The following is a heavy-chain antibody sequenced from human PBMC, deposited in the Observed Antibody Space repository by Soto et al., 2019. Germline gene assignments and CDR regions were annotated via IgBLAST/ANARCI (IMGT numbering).Heavy chain of an antibody. CDR1: GGTFSTFG. CDR2: IIPFFGAA. V-gene: IGHV1-69*01. J-gene: IGHJ4*02. D-gene: IGHD3-16*01. Sequence: QVQLVQSGAEVKKTGSSVKVSCKTSGGTFSTFGISWVRQAPGQGLEWMGGIIPFFGAAEYSQKFEDRITTTADESTNTVDMDLRSLTSEDTAIYYCARTAPMDAGDKYYYDFWGQGALVTVSS. CDR3: ARTAPMDAGDKYYYDF.